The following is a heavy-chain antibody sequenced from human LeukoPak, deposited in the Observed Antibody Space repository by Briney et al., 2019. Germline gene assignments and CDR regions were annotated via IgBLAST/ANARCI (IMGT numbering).Heavy chain of an antibody. Sequence: PSETLSLTCTVSGGSISSGDYYWSWIRQPPGKGLEWIGYIYYSGSTYYNPSLKSRVTISVDTSKNQFSLKLSSVTAADTAVYYCARWLPELDAFDIWGQGTMVTVSS. CDR3: ARWLPELDAFDI. CDR1: GGSISSGDYY. CDR2: IYYSGST. V-gene: IGHV4-30-4*01. J-gene: IGHJ3*02. D-gene: IGHD5-18*01.